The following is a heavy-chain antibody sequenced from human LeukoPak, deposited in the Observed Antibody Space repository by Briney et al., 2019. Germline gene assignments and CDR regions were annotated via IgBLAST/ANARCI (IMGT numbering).Heavy chain of an antibody. CDR1: GFTLSDYG. J-gene: IGHJ4*02. CDR2: ITTNYAK. D-gene: IGHD2/OR15-2a*01. Sequence: PGGSLRLSCAASGFTLSDYGMSWARQAPGKGLEWVSYITTNYAKFYADSVRGRIAISRDNGKNSVYLQMNSLRDDDTAVYYCTRGRYQFLGPNDSWGQGSLVTVSS. V-gene: IGHV3-48*02. CDR3: TRGRYQFLGPNDS.